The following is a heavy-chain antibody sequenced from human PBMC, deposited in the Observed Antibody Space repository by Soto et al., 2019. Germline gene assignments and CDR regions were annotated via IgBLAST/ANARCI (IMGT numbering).Heavy chain of an antibody. J-gene: IGHJ4*02. CDR3: AREMVTSFDY. D-gene: IGHD2-21*02. V-gene: IGHV1-46*01. CDR2: INPSGGST. Sequence: QVQLVQSGAEVKKPGASVKVSCKASGYTFTSYYMHWVRQAPGQGLEWMGIINPSGGSTSYAQKFQGRVTMTRDTSTSTVYMEMSSLRSEVTAVFYCAREMVTSFDYWGQGTLVTVSS. CDR1: GYTFTSYY.